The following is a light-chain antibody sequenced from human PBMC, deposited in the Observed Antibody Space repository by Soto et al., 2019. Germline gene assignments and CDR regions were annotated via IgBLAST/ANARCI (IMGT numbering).Light chain of an antibody. J-gene: IGLJ2*01. Sequence: LTQPHSVSESPGKTVTISCTRSSGNIGSNYVQWYQQRPGSAPTTLIYEDDQRPSGVPDRFSGSIDRSSNSASLTISGLQTEDEADYYCQSYDSSTPVVFGGGTKLTVL. CDR3: QSYDSSTPVV. CDR1: SGNIGSNY. V-gene: IGLV6-57*04. CDR2: EDD.